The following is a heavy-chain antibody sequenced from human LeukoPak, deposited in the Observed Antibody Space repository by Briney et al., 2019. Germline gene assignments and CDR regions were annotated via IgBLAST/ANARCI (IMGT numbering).Heavy chain of an antibody. CDR3: ARGKRYCSSTSCYDRFFFDY. CDR2: INHSGST. CDR1: GGSFSGYY. J-gene: IGHJ4*02. V-gene: IGHV4-34*01. D-gene: IGHD2-2*01. Sequence: LETLSLTCAVYGGSFSGYYWSWIRQPPGKGLEWIGEINHSGSTNYNPSLRSRVTISVDTSKNQFSLKLSSVTAADTAVYYCARGKRYCSSTSCYDRFFFDYWGQGTLVTVSS.